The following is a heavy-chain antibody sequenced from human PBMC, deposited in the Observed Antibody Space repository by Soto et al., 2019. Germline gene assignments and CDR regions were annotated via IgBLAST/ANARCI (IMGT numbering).Heavy chain of an antibody. CDR3: VTDYVMEV. V-gene: IGHV3-21*01. Sequence: GGSLRLSCAASGFAFSGGSMNRVRQAPGKGLGWGASISTTSTYIYYADSVKGRLTISRDNAKNSLHLQMNSLRAEYTGVYYCVTDYVMEVWGQGTTVPVSS. CDR1: GFAFSGGS. CDR2: ISTTSTYI. J-gene: IGHJ6*01.